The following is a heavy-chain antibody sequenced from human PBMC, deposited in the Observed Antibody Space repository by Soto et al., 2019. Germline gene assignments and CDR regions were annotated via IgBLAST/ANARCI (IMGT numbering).Heavy chain of an antibody. CDR2: INHSGST. CDR1: GGSFSGYY. Sequence: SETLSLTCAVYGGSFSGYYWSWIRQPPGKGLEWIGEINHSGSTNYNPSLKSRVTISVDTSKNQFSLKLSSVTAADTAVYYCARGKLSDYVWGSYRYHFDYWGQGTVVTV. D-gene: IGHD3-16*02. J-gene: IGHJ4*02. CDR3: ARGKLSDYVWGSYRYHFDY. V-gene: IGHV4-34*01.